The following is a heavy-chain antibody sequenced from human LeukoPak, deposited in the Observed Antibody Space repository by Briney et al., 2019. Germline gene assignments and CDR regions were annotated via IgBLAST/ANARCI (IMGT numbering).Heavy chain of an antibody. D-gene: IGHD3-22*01. CDR3: AKLSITMIVVVTPQAFDI. V-gene: IGHV1-18*01. Sequence: GASVKVSCKASGYTFTSYGISWVRQAPGQGLEWMGWISAYNGNTNYAQKLQGRVTMTTDTSTSTAYMELRSLRSDDTAVYYCAKLSITMIVVVTPQAFDIWGQGTMVTVSS. J-gene: IGHJ3*02. CDR2: ISAYNGNT. CDR1: GYTFTSYG.